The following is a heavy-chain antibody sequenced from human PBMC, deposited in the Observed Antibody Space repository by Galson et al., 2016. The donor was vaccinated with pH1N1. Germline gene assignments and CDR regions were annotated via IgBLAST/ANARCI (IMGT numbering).Heavy chain of an antibody. J-gene: IGHJ4*02. D-gene: IGHD3/OR15-3a*01. V-gene: IGHV3-7*03. Sequence: SLRLSCAASGFAFSNYGIHWVRQAPGKGLEWVATIKEDGSEKYYVDSVKGRFTISRDTAKNSLFLQMSSLRPDDTAVYYCARVTSGGFGLVIIPFRYYFDYLGQGTLVTASS. CDR3: ARVTSGGFGLVIIPFRYYFDY. CDR2: IKEDGSEK. CDR1: GFAFSNYG.